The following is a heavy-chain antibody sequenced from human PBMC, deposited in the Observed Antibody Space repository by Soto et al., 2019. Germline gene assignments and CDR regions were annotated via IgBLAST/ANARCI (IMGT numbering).Heavy chain of an antibody. Sequence: QVQLVQSGAEVKKSGSPVKVSCTASGGTFSSYSINWVRQAPGQGLEWMGGVIPIFGKPTYAQKFQGRLTITADESTSTAYIELTSLTYDDTAVYYCARERSYYYAMDVWGQGTTVTVSS. J-gene: IGHJ6*02. V-gene: IGHV1-69*01. CDR3: ARERSYYYAMDV. CDR2: VIPIFGKP. CDR1: GGTFSSYS.